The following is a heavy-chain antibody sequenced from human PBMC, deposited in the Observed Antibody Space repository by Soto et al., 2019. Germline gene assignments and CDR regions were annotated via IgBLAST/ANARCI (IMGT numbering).Heavy chain of an antibody. CDR1: GGTLSSYA. CDR3: ARDYYGSGSDYYYGMDV. V-gene: IGHV1-69*13. CDR2: IIPIFGTA. Sequence: SVKVSCKASGGTLSSYAISWVRQDPXQGLEWMGGIIPIFGTANYAQKFQGRVTITADESTSTAYMELSSLRSEDTAVYYCARDYYGSGSDYYYGMDVWGQGTTVTVSS. J-gene: IGHJ6*02. D-gene: IGHD3-10*01.